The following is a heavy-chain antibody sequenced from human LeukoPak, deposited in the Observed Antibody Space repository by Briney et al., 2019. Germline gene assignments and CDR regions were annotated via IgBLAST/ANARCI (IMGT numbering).Heavy chain of an antibody. V-gene: IGHV4-39*01. CDR2: IYYSGST. D-gene: IGHD6-13*01. CDR3: ASRRTIAAAGHATFQH. Sequence: SEPLSLTCTVSGGSISSSSYYWGWIRQPPGKGLEWIGSIYYSGSTYYNPSLKSRVTISVDTSKNQFSLKLSSVTAADTAVYYCASRRTIAAAGHATFQHWGQGTLVTVSS. CDR1: GGSISSSSYY. J-gene: IGHJ1*01.